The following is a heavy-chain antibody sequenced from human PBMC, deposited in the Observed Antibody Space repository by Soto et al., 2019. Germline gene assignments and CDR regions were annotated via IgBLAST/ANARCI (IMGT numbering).Heavy chain of an antibody. CDR1: GGSISSGDYY. CDR2: IYHSGST. V-gene: IGHV4-30-4*01. J-gene: IGHJ4*02. CDR3: ARDKITGLLDY. D-gene: IGHD2-8*02. Sequence: PSETLSLTCTVSGGSISSGDYYWSWIRQPPGKGLEWIGYIYHSGSTYYNPSLKSRVTISVDTSKNQFSLKLSSVTAADTAVYYCARDKITGLLDYWGQGTLVTVSS.